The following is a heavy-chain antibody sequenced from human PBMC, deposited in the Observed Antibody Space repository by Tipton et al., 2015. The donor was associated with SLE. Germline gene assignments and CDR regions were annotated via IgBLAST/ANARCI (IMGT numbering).Heavy chain of an antibody. D-gene: IGHD6-19*01. CDR3: ATRQGSGWYQSFDY. CDR2: IKEDGGEK. Sequence: SLRLSCAASRFTFSNYWMTWVRQAPGKGLEWVANIKEDGGEKSYVDSVKGRFTISRDNAKNSLYLQMDNLRPEDTAVYYCATRQGSGWYQSFDYWGQGSLVTVSS. J-gene: IGHJ4*02. CDR1: RFTFSNYW. V-gene: IGHV3-7*01.